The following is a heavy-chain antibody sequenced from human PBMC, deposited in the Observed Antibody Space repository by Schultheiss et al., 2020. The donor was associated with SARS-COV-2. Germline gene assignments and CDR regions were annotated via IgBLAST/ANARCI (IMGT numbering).Heavy chain of an antibody. CDR3: AILRDAFDI. CDR2: IYYSGST. Sequence: SQTLSLTCTVSGGSISSYYWSWIRQPPGKGLEWIGYIYYSGSTNYNPSLKSRVTISVDTSKNQFSLKLSSVTAADTAVYYCAILRDAFDIWGQGTMVTVSS. V-gene: IGHV4-59*08. CDR1: GGSISSYY. J-gene: IGHJ3*02.